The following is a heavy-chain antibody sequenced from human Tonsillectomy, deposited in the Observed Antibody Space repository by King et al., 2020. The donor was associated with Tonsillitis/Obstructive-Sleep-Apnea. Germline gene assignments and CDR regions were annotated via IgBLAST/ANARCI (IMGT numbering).Heavy chain of an antibody. CDR2: ISNSGST. V-gene: IGHV4-59*01. CDR1: GGSISRYF. J-gene: IGHJ3*02. CDR3: AKDRPGTYFAFDI. Sequence: VQLQESGPGLVKPSETLSLTCNVSGGSISRYFWSWIRQPPGKGLEWIGYISNSGSTNYNPSLKSRVTISVDTSKNQFSLKLRTVTAADTPIYYCAKDRPGTYFAFDIWAQGTMVTVSS. D-gene: IGHD1-26*01.